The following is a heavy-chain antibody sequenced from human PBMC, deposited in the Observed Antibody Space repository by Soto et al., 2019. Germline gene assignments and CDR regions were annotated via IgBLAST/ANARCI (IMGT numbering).Heavy chain of an antibody. Sequence: ASVKVSCKASGYTFTGYYMHWVRQAPGQGLEWMGWINPNSGGTNYAQKFQGRVTMTRDTSISTAYMELSRLRSDDTAVYYCAKDSKDPSEYSSPKGYYFDYWGQGTLVTVSS. V-gene: IGHV1-2*02. CDR1: GYTFTGYY. J-gene: IGHJ4*02. CDR2: INPNSGGT. D-gene: IGHD6-6*01. CDR3: AKDSKDPSEYSSPKGYYFDY.